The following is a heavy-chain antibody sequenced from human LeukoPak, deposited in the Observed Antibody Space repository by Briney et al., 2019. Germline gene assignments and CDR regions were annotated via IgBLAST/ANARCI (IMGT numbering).Heavy chain of an antibody. CDR2: INHSGST. Sequence: SETLSLTCAVYGGSFSGYYWSWIRQPPGKGLEWIWEINHSGSTNYNPSLKSRVTISVDTSKNQFSLKLSSVTAADTAVYYCARDLRTGGYWGQGTLVTVSS. D-gene: IGHD4-17*01. CDR3: ARDLRTGGY. J-gene: IGHJ4*02. CDR1: GGSFSGYY. V-gene: IGHV4-34*01.